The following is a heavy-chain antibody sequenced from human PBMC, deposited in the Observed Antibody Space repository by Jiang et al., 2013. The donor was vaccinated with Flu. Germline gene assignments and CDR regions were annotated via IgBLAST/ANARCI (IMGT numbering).Heavy chain of an antibody. J-gene: IGHJ6*02. D-gene: IGHD6-19*01. Sequence: RLSCAASGFTFSSYWMSWVRQAPGKGLEWVANIKQDGSEKYYVDSVKGRFTISRDNAKNSLYLQMNSLRAEDTAVYYCARVKISSGAYYYYGMDVWGQGTTVTVSS. CDR2: IKQDGSEK. CDR3: ARVKISSGAYYYYGMDV. V-gene: IGHV3-7*03. CDR1: GFTFSSYW.